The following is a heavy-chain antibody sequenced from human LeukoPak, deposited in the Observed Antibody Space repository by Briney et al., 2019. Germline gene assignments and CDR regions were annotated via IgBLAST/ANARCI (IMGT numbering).Heavy chain of an antibody. J-gene: IGHJ4*02. D-gene: IGHD1-26*01. CDR1: GFTFDDYV. CDR3: AREWEWELNLFDY. CDR2: ISWTNGSI. V-gene: IGHV3-9*01. Sequence: GGSLRLSCAASGFTFDDYVMHWVRQAPGKGLGWVSGISWTNGSIGYADSVKGRFTISRDNAKNSLYLQMNSLRAEDTAVYYCAREWEWELNLFDYWGQGTLVTVSS.